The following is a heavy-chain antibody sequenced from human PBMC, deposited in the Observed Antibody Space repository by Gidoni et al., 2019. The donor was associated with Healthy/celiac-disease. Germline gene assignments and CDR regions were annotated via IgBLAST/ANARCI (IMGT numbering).Heavy chain of an antibody. Sequence: EVQLVQSGAEVKKPGEALKNSCKGSAYTFASYCIGWVRQMPGKGLEWMGIIYPGDSDTRYSPSFQGQVTISADKSISTAYLQWSSLKASDTAMYYCARRKDWVIENWGQGTLVTVSS. CDR1: AYTFASYC. CDR2: IYPGDSDT. V-gene: IGHV5-51*01. D-gene: IGHD2-21*01. CDR3: ARRKDWVIEN. J-gene: IGHJ4*02.